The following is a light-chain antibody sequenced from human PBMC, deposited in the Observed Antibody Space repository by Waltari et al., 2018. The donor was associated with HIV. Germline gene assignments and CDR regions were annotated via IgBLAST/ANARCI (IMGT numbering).Light chain of an antibody. J-gene: IGKJ1*01. CDR1: RSISNW. CDR3: QQYESYST. CDR2: KAS. V-gene: IGKV1-5*03. Sequence: DIQMTPSPSTLSASIGDRVTITCRASRSISNWLAWYQQKPGKAPKVIIYKASNLESGVPSRFSGSGSGTEFTLTISSPQPDDFATYYCQQYESYSTFGQGTKVEIK.